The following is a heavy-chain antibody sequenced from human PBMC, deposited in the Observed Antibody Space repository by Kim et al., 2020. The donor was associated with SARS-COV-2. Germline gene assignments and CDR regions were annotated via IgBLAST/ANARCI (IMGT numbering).Heavy chain of an antibody. CDR3: ARDGSRVRGVIVGVLKHYYYYGMDV. D-gene: IGHD3-10*01. Sequence: SVKVSCKASGGTFSSYAISWVRQAPGQGLEWMGGIIPIFGTANYAQKFQGRVTITADESTSTAYMELSSLRSEDTAVYYCARDGSRVRGVIVGVLKHYYYYGMDVWGQGTTVTVSS. J-gene: IGHJ6*02. CDR1: GGTFSSYA. CDR2: IIPIFGTA. V-gene: IGHV1-69*13.